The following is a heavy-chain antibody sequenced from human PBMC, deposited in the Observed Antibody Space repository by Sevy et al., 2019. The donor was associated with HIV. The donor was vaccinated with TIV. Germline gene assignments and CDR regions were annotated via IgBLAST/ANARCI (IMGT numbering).Heavy chain of an antibody. Sequence: GGSLRLSCAASGFSLNNAWMSWVRQAPGKGLEWVGRIKSKADGGTTDYAAPVKGRFTISRDDSKNTLYLQMNSLKTEDTAVYYCTTITNSGSTSPREIDYWGQGSLVTVSS. V-gene: IGHV3-15*01. CDR2: IKSKADGGTT. D-gene: IGHD2-2*01. CDR1: GFSLNNAW. CDR3: TTITNSGSTSPREIDY. J-gene: IGHJ4*02.